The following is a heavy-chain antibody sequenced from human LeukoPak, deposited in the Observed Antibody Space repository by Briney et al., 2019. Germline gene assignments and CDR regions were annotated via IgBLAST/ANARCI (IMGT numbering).Heavy chain of an antibody. V-gene: IGHV3-53*01. CDR3: ARDLLATSDY. D-gene: IGHD5-24*01. J-gene: IGHJ4*02. CDR1: GFTVSSNY. Sequence: GGSLRLSCAASGFTVSSNYMTWVRQAPGKGLEWVSVIYSGGSTYYADSVKGRFTISRDNSKNTLYLQMNSLRAEDTAVYYCARDLLATSDYWGQGTLVTVSS. CDR2: IYSGGST.